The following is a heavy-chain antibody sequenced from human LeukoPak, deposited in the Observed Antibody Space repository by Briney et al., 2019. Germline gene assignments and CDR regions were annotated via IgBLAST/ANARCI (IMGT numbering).Heavy chain of an antibody. CDR1: GFTFSSYW. V-gene: IGHV3-23*01. J-gene: IGHJ1*01. D-gene: IGHD6-19*01. Sequence: GGSLRLSCAASGFTFSSYWMSWVRQAPGKGLEWVSSIDYDGGSGHYADSVKGRFTISRDNSNNTLFLHLNSLRGEDTAVYYCTRNSGWYGLSWGQGTLVTVSS. CDR3: TRNSGWYGLS. CDR2: IDYDGGSG.